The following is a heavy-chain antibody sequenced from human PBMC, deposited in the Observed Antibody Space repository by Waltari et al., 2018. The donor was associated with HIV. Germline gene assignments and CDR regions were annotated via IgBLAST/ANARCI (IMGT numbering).Heavy chain of an antibody. CDR3: SRDTFGEYDY. Sequence: EVQLVQSGGGLIKPGGSLRLSCAASGFSVTSYWMPWVRQSPGKGRVGVGRSNIDGRTIDYADGVKGRVTISRDSAKITLSLEMNSLREEDTAVYYCSRDTFGEYDYWGQGTLVTVSS. CDR2: SNIDGRTI. D-gene: IGHD3-10*01. V-gene: IGHV3-74*01. CDR1: GFSVTSYW. J-gene: IGHJ4*02.